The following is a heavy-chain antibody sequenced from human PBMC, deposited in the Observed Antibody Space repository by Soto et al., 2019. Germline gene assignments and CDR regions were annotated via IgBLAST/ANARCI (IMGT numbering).Heavy chain of an antibody. CDR3: ARETGTTGADY. V-gene: IGHV1-69*08. Sequence: QVQLVQSGAEVKKPGSSVKVSCKASGGTFSSYTISWVRQAPGQGLEWMGRIIPILGIANYAQKFQGRVTIPADKSTSTAYIELSSLSSEDTAVDYCARETGTTGADYWGQGTLVTVSS. CDR1: GGTFSSYT. D-gene: IGHD1-1*01. CDR2: IIPILGIA. J-gene: IGHJ4*02.